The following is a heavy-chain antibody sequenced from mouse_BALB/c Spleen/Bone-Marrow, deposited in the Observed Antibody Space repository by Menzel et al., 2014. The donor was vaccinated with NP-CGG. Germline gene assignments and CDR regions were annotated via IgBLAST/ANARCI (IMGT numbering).Heavy chain of an antibody. Sequence: VQLPQSGAELVRPGASVKLSCKASGYTFTSYWINWVKQRPGQGLEWIGNIYPSDSYTNYNQRFKDKATLTVDKSSSTAYMQLSSPTSEDSAVYYCTRSGVYYFDYWGQGTPLTVSS. CDR3: TRSGVYYFDY. J-gene: IGHJ2*01. V-gene: IGHV1S126*01. CDR1: GYTFTSYW. CDR2: IYPSDSYT.